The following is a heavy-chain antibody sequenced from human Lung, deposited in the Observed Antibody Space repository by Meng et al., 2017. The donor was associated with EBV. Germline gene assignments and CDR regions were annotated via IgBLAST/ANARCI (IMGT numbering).Heavy chain of an antibody. CDR2: IYYTGST. CDR1: GGSINSGDYY. V-gene: IGHV4-30-4*01. CDR3: ARNYYFDY. Sequence: QLRLQVSGPVLVKPSQTLSLTCTVSGGSINSGDYYWSWIRQPPGKGLEWIGYIYYTGSTYYNPSLKSRVTISMDTSKNQFSLRLSSVTAADTAVYYCARNYYFDYWGQGTLVTVSS. J-gene: IGHJ4*02.